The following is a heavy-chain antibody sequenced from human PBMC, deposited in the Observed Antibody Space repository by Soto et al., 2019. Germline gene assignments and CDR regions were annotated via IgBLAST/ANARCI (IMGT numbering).Heavy chain of an antibody. V-gene: IGHV3-15*07. CDR2: IKSKTDGGTT. J-gene: IGHJ6*02. CDR1: GFTFSNAW. CDR3: TTGGTEQLDWGGADYYYYGMDV. D-gene: IGHD6-13*01. Sequence: GGSLRLSCAASGFTFSNAWMNWVRQAPGKGLEWVGRIKSKTDGGTTDYAAPVKGRFTISRDDSKNTLYLQMNSLKTEDTAVYYCTTGGTEQLDWGGADYYYYGMDVWGQGTTVTVSS.